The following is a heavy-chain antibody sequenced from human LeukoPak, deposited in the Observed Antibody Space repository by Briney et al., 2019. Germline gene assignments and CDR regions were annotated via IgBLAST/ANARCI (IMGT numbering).Heavy chain of an antibody. J-gene: IGHJ4*02. Sequence: QPGGSLRLSCAASGFTFSSYWMTWVRQAPGKGLEWVANIKQDGSEKYYVDSVKGRFTISRDNAKNSLYLQMNTLRAEDTAVYYCARERWAPGDSFFDYWGQGTLVTVSS. CDR3: ARERWAPGDSFFDY. CDR1: GFTFSSYW. CDR2: IKQDGSEK. D-gene: IGHD2-15*01. V-gene: IGHV3-7*04.